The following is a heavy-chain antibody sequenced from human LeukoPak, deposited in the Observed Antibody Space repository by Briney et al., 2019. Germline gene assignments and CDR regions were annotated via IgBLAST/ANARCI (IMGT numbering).Heavy chain of an antibody. D-gene: IGHD2-2*02. CDR2: ISYDGSNK. CDR1: GFTFSSYG. Sequence: GGSLRLSCAASGFTFSSYGMHWVRQAPGKGLEWVAVISYDGSNKYYADSVKGRFTISRDNSKNTLYLQMNSLRDEDTAVYYCAKDLGYCSSTSCYTAYYYYGMDVWGQGTTVTVSS. CDR3: AKDLGYCSSTSCYTAYYYYGMDV. V-gene: IGHV3-30*18. J-gene: IGHJ6*02.